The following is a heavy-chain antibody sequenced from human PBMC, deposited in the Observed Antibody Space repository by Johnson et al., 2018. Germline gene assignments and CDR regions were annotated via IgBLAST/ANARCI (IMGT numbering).Heavy chain of an antibody. CDR3: ARDRQLGAMVRGVGDAFDF. CDR2: ISFDGSKQ. J-gene: IGHJ3*01. V-gene: IGHV3-30-3*01. CDR1: GFTFSHYP. Sequence: QVQLVESGGGVVQPGGSLRLSCAASGFTFSHYPMNWVRQAPGKGLDWVATISFDGSKQYYAEPLRGRFTISRDHPKNTLYLQMNNRRVGDTATYYCARDRQLGAMVRGVGDAFDFWGQGTMVTVSS. D-gene: IGHD3-10*01.